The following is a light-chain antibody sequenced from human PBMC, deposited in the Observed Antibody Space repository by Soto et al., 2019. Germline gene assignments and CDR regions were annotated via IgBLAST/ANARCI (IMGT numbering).Light chain of an antibody. V-gene: IGLV2-14*01. Sequence: QSVLTQPASVSGSPGQSITISCTGTSSDVGAYHYVSWYQQHPGKAPKLLIYEVSNRPSGVSNRFSGSKSGNTASLTISGLQAEDEGDYYCNSYTTSSTWVFGGGTKVTVL. CDR1: SSDVGAYHY. CDR3: NSYTTSSTWV. J-gene: IGLJ3*02. CDR2: EVS.